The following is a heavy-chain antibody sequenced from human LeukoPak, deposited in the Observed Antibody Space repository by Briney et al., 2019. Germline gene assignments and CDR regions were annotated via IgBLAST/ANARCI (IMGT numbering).Heavy chain of an antibody. D-gene: IGHD1-1*01. CDR3: ASNTGTVFDN. V-gene: IGHV4-59*01. J-gene: IGHJ4*02. Sequence: SETLSLTCTVSGDFITAYYWSWIRQAPGKGLEWIGYVYCSGKTEYNPSLRSRVTISLEMSNHQFSLKLTSVTAADTAVYYCASNTGTVFDNWGQGALVTVFS. CDR2: VYCSGKT. CDR1: GDFITAYY.